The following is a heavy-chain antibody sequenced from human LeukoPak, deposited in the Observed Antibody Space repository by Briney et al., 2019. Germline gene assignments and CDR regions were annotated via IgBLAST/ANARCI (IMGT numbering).Heavy chain of an antibody. CDR3: ARDWTRYSSSCWFDP. J-gene: IGHJ5*02. Sequence: ASVKVSCKASGYTFTGYYMHWVRQAPGQGLEWMGWIHPNNGGTNYAQKFQGRVTMTRDTSISTAYMELSSLKSDDTAVYYCARDWTRYSSSCWFDPWGQGTLVTVSS. CDR2: IHPNNGGT. D-gene: IGHD6-13*01. CDR1: GYTFTGYY. V-gene: IGHV1-2*02.